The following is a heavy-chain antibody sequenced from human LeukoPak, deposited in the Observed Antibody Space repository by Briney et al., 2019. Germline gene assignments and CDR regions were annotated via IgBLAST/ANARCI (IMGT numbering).Heavy chain of an antibody. D-gene: IGHD1-20*01. CDR1: GGTFSSYT. J-gene: IGHJ4*02. CDR2: IIPILGIA. CDR3: ARLADNWNDDFDY. V-gene: IGHV1-69*02. Sequence: RSSVKVSCKASGGTFSSYTISWVRQAPGQGLEWMGRIIPILGIANYAQKFQGRVTITADKSTRTAYMELSSLRSEDTAVYYCARLADNWNDDFDYWGQGTLVTVSS.